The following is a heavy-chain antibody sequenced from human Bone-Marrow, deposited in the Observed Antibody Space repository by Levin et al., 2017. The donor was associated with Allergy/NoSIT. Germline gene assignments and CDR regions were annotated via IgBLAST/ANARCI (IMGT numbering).Heavy chain of an antibody. D-gene: IGHD3-3*01. J-gene: IGHJ5*02. Sequence: ASVKVSCKASGYTFTSYGISWVRQAPGQGLEWMGWISAYNGNTNYAQKLQGRVTMTTDTSTSTAYMELRSLRSDDTAVYYCARPAGDFWSGYWEPNWGFDPWGQGTLVTVSS. CDR2: ISAYNGNT. CDR1: GYTFTSYG. V-gene: IGHV1-18*01. CDR3: ARPAGDFWSGYWEPNWGFDP.